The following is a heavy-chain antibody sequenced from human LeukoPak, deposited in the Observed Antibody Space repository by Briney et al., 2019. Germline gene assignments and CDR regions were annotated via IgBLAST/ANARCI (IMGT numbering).Heavy chain of an antibody. CDR2: ISAYNGHT. D-gene: IGHD3-22*01. CDR1: GYTFTSYG. V-gene: IGHV1-18*01. CDR3: ARGFPPRRNYDSSGYYSYYFDY. J-gene: IGHJ4*02. Sequence: ASVKVSCKASGYTFTSYGLTWVRQAPGQGLEWMGWISAYNGHTKYPQKLQGRVTMTTDTSTRTAYMELRSLRSDDTAVYYCARGFPPRRNYDSSGYYSYYFDYGGQGTLVTVSS.